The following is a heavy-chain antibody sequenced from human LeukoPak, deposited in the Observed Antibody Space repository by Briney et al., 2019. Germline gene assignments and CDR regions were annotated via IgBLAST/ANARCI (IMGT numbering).Heavy chain of an antibody. J-gene: IGHJ3*02. CDR2: ITDSGGSP. D-gene: IGHD5-18*01. CDR3: AKEIGYFDAFDI. CDR1: GFTFSSYA. Sequence: PGGSLRLSCAASGFTFSSYAMSWVRQAPGKGLEWVSAITDSGGSPYYADSVRGRFTISRDNSKSTLYLQMNSLRAEDTAVYFCAKEIGYFDAFDIWGLGTMVTVSS. V-gene: IGHV3-23*01.